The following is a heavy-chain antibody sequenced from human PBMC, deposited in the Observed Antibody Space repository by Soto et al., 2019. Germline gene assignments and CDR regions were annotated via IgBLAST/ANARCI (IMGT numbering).Heavy chain of an antibody. CDR2: ISSSGSTI. CDR1: GFTFSNYE. Sequence: VQLAESGGGLVQPGGSLRLSCAASGFTFSNYEMNWVRQAPGKGLEWVSYISSSGSTISYADSVKGRFTISRDNAKYSLYLQMKSLRAEDTAVYYCARVPTYYSPYYSYAMDVWGQGTKVTVSS. V-gene: IGHV3-48*03. D-gene: IGHD3-10*01. CDR3: ARVPTYYSPYYSYAMDV. J-gene: IGHJ6*02.